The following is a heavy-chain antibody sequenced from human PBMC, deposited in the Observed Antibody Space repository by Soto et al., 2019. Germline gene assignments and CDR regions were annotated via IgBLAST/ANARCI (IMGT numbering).Heavy chain of an antibody. D-gene: IGHD2-8*01. J-gene: IGHJ2*01. Sequence: QVQLVQSGAEVMKPGASVKVSCKASGYTFIAYFIHWVRQAPGQGIEWMGWINPNTGATNYAQKFQDSVTMTRDTSISTAYMELSRLRSDDTAVYYCARMELGYCTSGGCPPYGYFDLWGRGTLMTVSS. V-gene: IGHV1-2*04. CDR3: ARMELGYCTSGGCPPYGYFDL. CDR1: GYTFIAYF. CDR2: INPNTGAT.